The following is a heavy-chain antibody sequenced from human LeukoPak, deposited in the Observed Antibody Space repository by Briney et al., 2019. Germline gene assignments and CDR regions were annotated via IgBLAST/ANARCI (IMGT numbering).Heavy chain of an antibody. V-gene: IGHV4-30-2*01. J-gene: IGHJ4*02. CDR3: ARGYYGYGDKPFDY. D-gene: IGHD4-17*01. CDR2: IYHSGST. CDR1: GGSISSGGYS. Sequence: SETLSLTCAVSGGSISSGGYSWSWIRQPPGKGLEWIGYIYHSGSTYYNPSLKRRVTISVDRSKNQFSLKLSSVTAADTAVYYCARGYYGYGDKPFDYWGQGTLVTVSS.